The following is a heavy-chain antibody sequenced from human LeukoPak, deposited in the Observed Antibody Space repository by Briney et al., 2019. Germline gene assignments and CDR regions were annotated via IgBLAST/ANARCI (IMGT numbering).Heavy chain of an antibody. D-gene: IGHD6-19*01. Sequence: GGSLRLSCAASGFTDSSNYISWVRQAPGKELEWVSVIYSGGSTNYADSVKGRFTISRDNSKNTLYLQMNSLRAEDTAVYYCARGNSGWYSGYDYWGQGTLVTVSS. CDR3: ARGNSGWYSGYDY. CDR2: IYSGGST. CDR1: GFTDSSNY. J-gene: IGHJ4*02. V-gene: IGHV3-53*01.